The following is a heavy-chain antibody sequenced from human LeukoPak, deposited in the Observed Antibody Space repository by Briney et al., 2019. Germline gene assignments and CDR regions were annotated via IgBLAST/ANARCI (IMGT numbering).Heavy chain of an antibody. J-gene: IGHJ5*02. Sequence: ASVKVSCKASGGTFSSYGISWVRQAPGQGLEWVGGIIPIFGTPNYAQKFQGRVTITADESTSTAYMELSSLRSEDTAVYYCARGTGYYGSGRPNWFDPWGQGTLVTVSS. CDR3: ARGTGYYGSGRPNWFDP. D-gene: IGHD3-10*01. CDR2: IIPIFGTP. V-gene: IGHV1-69*13. CDR1: GGTFSSYG.